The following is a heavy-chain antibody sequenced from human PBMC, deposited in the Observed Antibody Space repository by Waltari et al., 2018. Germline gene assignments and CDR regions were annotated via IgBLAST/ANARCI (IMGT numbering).Heavy chain of an antibody. D-gene: IGHD1-20*01. CDR2: ISVSDAT. V-gene: IGHV3-23*01. CDR1: GFTSVTHA. CDR3: AKPFYNWDDPLHS. J-gene: IGHJ1*01. Sequence: EVQLLESGGGLVQPGGSLRLSCQASGFTSVTHAINWVRQAPGNGLEWVSSISVSDATYYADSVKGRFTISRDYSDNTVYLQMDSLRADDTAVYFCAKPFYNWDDPLHSWGQGTPVTVSS.